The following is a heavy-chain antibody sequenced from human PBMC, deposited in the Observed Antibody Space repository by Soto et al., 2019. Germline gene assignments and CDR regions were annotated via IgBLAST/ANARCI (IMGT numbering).Heavy chain of an antibody. Sequence: EVQLVESGGGLVQPGRSLRLSCAASGFTFDDYAMHWVRQAPGKGLEWVSSISSSSSYIYYADSVKGRFTISRDNAKNSLYLQMNSLRAEDTAVYYCARAGSGSYSYYWGQGTLVTVSS. CDR2: ISSSSSYI. V-gene: IGHV3-21*01. J-gene: IGHJ4*02. CDR3: ARAGSGSYSYY. CDR1: GFTFDDYA. D-gene: IGHD1-26*01.